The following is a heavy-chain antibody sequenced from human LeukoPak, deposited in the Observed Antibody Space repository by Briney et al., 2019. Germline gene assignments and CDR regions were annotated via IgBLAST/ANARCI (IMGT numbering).Heavy chain of an antibody. D-gene: IGHD4-17*01. V-gene: IGHV1-69*13. CDR2: IIPIFGTA. CDR1: GGTFSSYA. Sequence: SVKVSCKASGGTFSSYAISWVRQAPGQGLEWMGGIIPIFGTANYAQKFQGRVTITADESTGTAYMELSSLRSEDTAVYYCARGSNDYGDYGAQGPYYYYGMDVWGQGTTVTVSS. J-gene: IGHJ6*02. CDR3: ARGSNDYGDYGAQGPYYYYGMDV.